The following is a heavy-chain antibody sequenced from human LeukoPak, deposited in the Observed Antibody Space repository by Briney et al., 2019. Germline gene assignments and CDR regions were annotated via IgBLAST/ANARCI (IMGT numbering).Heavy chain of an antibody. V-gene: IGHV4-31*03. J-gene: IGHJ3*02. D-gene: IGHD5-18*01. CDR3: ARDRGYSYGCDAFDI. CDR1: GGSISRGGYY. Sequence: SETLSLTCTVSGGSISRGGYYWSWIRQHPGKGLEYIGYIYYSGSIYYNPSLKSRVTISLDPPKNQFSLKLSSVTAADTAVYYCARDRGYSYGCDAFDIWGQGTMVTVSS. CDR2: IYYSGSI.